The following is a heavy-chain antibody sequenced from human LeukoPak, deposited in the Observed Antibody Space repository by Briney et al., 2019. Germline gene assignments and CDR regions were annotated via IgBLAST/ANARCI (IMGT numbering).Heavy chain of an antibody. CDR1: GGSISSSSYY. J-gene: IGHJ4*02. Sequence: SETLSLTCTVSGGSISSSSYYWGWIRQPPGKGLEWIGSIYYGGSTYYNASLRSRVTTSVDTSKNHFSLKLSSVTAADTAVYYCAKSTYYYDTFVNAFDFWGQGTLVTVSS. CDR2: IYYGGST. CDR3: AKSTYYYDTFVNAFDF. D-gene: IGHD3-22*01. V-gene: IGHV4-39*07.